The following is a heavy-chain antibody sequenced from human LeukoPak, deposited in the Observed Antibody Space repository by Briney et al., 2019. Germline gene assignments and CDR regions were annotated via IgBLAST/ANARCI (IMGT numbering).Heavy chain of an antibody. Sequence: GWYLRLSCAASGFTFDDYGMSWVRPAPGKGLEWVSGINWNGGDTGYAESVKGRFTVSRDNAKNSLFLQMNSLRVEETALYYCAREDDYDKLTGYRVPFFADWGQGALGTVTS. V-gene: IGHV3-20*04. J-gene: IGHJ4*02. CDR1: GFTFDDYG. D-gene: IGHD3-9*01. CDR3: AREDDYDKLTGYRVPFFAD. CDR2: INWNGGDT.